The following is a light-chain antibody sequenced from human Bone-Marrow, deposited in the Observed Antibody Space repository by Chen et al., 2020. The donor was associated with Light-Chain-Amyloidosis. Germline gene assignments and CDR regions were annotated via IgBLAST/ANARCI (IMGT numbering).Light chain of an antibody. Sequence: EIVLTQSPGTLSLSPGEGANLSCRASQTISSNHLTWYQQKFGQAPRLLIYGSSSRATGIPDRFTGSGSGTDVTLTINRLEPEDFAMYYCQQYGTSPLTFGGGTKVEIK. CDR2: GSS. CDR3: QQYGTSPLT. CDR1: QTISSNH. J-gene: IGKJ4*01. V-gene: IGKV3-20*01.